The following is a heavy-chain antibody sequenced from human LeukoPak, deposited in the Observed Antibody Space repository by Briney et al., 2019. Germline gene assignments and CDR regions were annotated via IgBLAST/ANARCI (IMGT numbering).Heavy chain of an antibody. CDR3: ARDRRGTVPFDS. V-gene: IGHV1-2*02. CDR2: INPNSGGT. CDR1: GYTFTGYY. D-gene: IGHD1-1*01. Sequence: ASVRVSCKASGYTFTGYYMHWVRQAPGQGLEWMGWINPNSGGTNYAQKFQGRVTMTRDTSISTAYMELSRLRSDDTAVYYCARDRRGTVPFDSWGKGTLVTVSS. J-gene: IGHJ4*02.